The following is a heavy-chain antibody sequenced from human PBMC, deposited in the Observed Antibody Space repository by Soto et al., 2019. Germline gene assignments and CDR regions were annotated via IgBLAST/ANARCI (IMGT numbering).Heavy chain of an antibody. CDR3: ARDGESSSGWYGIDWFDP. CDR1: GFTFSSYS. Sequence: GGSLRLSCAASGFTFSSYSMNWVRQAPGKGLEWVSYISSSSSTIYYADSVKGRFTISRDNAKNSLYLQMNSLRDEDTAVYYCARDGESSSGWYGIDWFDPWGQGTLVTVSS. V-gene: IGHV3-48*02. D-gene: IGHD6-19*01. CDR2: ISSSSSTI. J-gene: IGHJ5*02.